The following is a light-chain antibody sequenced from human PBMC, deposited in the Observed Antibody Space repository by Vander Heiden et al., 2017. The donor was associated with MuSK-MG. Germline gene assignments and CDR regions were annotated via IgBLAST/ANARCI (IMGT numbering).Light chain of an antibody. V-gene: IGKV3-15*01. CDR3: QQYNNWYPGTYT. CDR2: GAS. J-gene: IGKJ2*01. Sequence: DIVMTQSPPTLSASSGERATLSCRARQSVSSDLAWYQQKPGQAPRLLIYGASTRATGIPARFSGSGSGTEFTLTISSLQSEDFAVYYCQQYNNWYPGTYTFGQGTKLEI. CDR1: QSVSSD.